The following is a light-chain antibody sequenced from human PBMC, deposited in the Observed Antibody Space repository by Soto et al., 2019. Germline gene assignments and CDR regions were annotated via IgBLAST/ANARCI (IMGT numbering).Light chain of an antibody. J-gene: IGKJ1*01. CDR3: QQYNSYSAGT. CDR1: QSIDTW. V-gene: IGKV1-5*03. CDR2: KAS. Sequence: DIQMTQSPSTLSASVGDRVTITCRASQSIDTWLAWYQQKTGRVPNLLIYKASTLGSGVPSRFSGSGSGTEFTLTISRLQPDDVETYYCQQYNSYSAGTFGQGTKVEIK.